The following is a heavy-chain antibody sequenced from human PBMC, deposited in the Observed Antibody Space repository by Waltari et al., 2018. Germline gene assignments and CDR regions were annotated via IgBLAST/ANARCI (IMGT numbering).Heavy chain of an antibody. Sequence: QLQLQESGPGLVKPSETLSLTCTVSGGSISSRSYYWGWIRQPPGKGLGWIGSIYYSGSTYYNPSLKSRVTISVDTSKNQFSLKLSSVTAADTAVYYCYSSTIRDDYYYYYGMDVWGQGTTVTVSS. J-gene: IGHJ6*02. CDR3: YSSTIRDDYYYYYGMDV. D-gene: IGHD6-13*01. CDR2: IYYSGST. V-gene: IGHV4-39*07. CDR1: GGSISSRSYY.